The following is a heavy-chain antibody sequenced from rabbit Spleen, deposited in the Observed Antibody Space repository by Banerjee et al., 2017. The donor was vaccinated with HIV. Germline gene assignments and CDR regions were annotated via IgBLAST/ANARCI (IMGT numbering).Heavy chain of an antibody. D-gene: IGHD1-1*01. V-gene: IGHV1S47*01. CDR1: GFDFSVYG. CDR2: IEPIFGRT. Sequence: QEQLVESGGGLVQPGGSLKLSCKASGFDFSVYGLSWVRQAPGKGLEWIGYIEPIFGRTYYASWVNGRFTISSHNAQNTLYLQLNSLTAADTATYFCARDTSSSFSSYGMDLWGPGTLVTVS. CDR3: ARDTSSSFSSYGMDL. J-gene: IGHJ6*01.